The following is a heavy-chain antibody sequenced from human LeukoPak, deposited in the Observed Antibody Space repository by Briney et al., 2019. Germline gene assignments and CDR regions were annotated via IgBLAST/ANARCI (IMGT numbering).Heavy chain of an antibody. D-gene: IGHD2-21*01. CDR1: GFTFSSYA. Sequence: GGSLRLSCAASGFTFSSYAMSWVRQAPGKGLEWVSTISSSGRDTYYADSVKGRFSISRDNSKNTLYLQMDSLRGEDTAVYYCAKDFRIGYSAHFDYWGQGALVTVSS. J-gene: IGHJ4*02. CDR3: AKDFRIGYSAHFDY. V-gene: IGHV3-23*01. CDR2: ISSSGRDT.